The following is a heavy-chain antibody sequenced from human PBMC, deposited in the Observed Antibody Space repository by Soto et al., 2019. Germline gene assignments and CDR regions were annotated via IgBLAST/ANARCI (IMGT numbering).Heavy chain of an antibody. J-gene: IGHJ4*02. V-gene: IGHV3-23*01. Sequence: EVQLLESGGGLVQPGGALRLSCAASGFTFSSHAMSWVRQAPGKGLEWLSSISGGAEGAYYADSVKGRFTISRDNSKNTLYLQMNSLTAEGTSVYYCARDLWWYLHWGQGTLVTVSS. CDR3: ARDLWWYLH. CDR2: ISGGAEGA. D-gene: IGHD2-15*01. CDR1: GFTFSSHA.